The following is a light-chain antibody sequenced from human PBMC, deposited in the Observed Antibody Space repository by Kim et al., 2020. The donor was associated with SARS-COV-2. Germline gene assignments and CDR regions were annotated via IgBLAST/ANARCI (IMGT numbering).Light chain of an antibody. J-gene: IGKJ2*01. Sequence: VSPGERATLSCRASQSVSSNLAWYQQKPGQAPRRLIYGASTRATGIPARFSGSGSGTEFTLTISSLQSEDFAVYYCHQYNNWPPYTFGQGTKLEI. CDR1: QSVSSN. V-gene: IGKV3-15*01. CDR2: GAS. CDR3: HQYNNWPPYT.